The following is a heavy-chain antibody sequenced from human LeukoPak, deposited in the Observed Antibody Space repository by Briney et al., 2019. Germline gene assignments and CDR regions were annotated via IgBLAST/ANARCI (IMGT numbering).Heavy chain of an antibody. Sequence: SETLSLTCTVSGGSISSYYWSWLRQPAGKGLEWIGRIYTSGSTNYNPSLKSRVTMSVDTSKNQFSLKLSSVTAADTAVYYCARSTYSSGWQGFDYWGQGTPVTVSS. CDR3: ARSTYSSGWQGFDY. D-gene: IGHD6-19*01. CDR2: IYTSGST. CDR1: GGSISSYY. V-gene: IGHV4-4*07. J-gene: IGHJ4*02.